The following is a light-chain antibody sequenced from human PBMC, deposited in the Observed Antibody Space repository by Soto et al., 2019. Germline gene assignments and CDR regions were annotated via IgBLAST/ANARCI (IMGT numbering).Light chain of an antibody. V-gene: IGKV3-20*01. J-gene: IGKJ3*01. CDR1: QSVSNNY. CDR3: QQYGTSPFT. CDR2: GAS. Sequence: EIVLIQSPVTLSFSPGERSTLSCRASQSVSNNYLAWYQQKPGQAPRLLISGASNRATGIPDRFSGSGSGTDFTLAISRLEPEDFAVYYCQQYGTSPFTFGPGTKVDIK.